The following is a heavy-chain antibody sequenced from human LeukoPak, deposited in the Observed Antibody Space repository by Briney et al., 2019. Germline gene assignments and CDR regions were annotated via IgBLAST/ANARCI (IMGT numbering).Heavy chain of an antibody. D-gene: IGHD2-2*01. Sequence: VKPSETLSLTCTVSGGSISSYYWSWIRQPPGKGLEWIGYIYYSGSTNYNPSLKSRVTISVDTSKNQFSLKLSSVTAADTAVYYCARVFRYCSSTSCYRAFDIWGQGTMVTVPS. CDR2: IYYSGST. J-gene: IGHJ3*02. V-gene: IGHV4-59*01. CDR3: ARVFRYCSSTSCYRAFDI. CDR1: GGSISSYY.